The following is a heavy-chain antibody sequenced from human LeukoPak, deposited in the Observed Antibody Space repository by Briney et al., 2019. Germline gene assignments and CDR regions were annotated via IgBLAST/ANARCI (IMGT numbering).Heavy chain of an antibody. CDR1: GGTFSSYA. J-gene: IGHJ3*02. CDR3: ARVSNRCSSTSCNDAFDI. Sequence: ASVKVSCKASGGTFSSYAISWVRQAPGQGLEWMGGIIPIFGTANYAQKFQGRVTITADESTSTAYMELSSLRSEDTAVYYCARVSNRCSSTSCNDAFDIWGQGTMVTVSS. V-gene: IGHV1-69*13. D-gene: IGHD2-2*01. CDR2: IIPIFGTA.